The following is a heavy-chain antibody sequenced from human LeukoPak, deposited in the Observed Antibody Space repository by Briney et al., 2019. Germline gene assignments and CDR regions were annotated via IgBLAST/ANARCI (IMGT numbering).Heavy chain of an antibody. CDR2: IIPIFGTA. CDR1: GGTFSSYA. J-gene: IGHJ6*02. Sequence: ASVKVSCKASGGTFSSYAISWVRQAPGQGLEWMGGIIPIFGTANYAQKFQGRVTITADESTSTAYMELSSLRSEDTAVYYCARGANYGDYSDYYYGMDVWGQGTTVTVSS. D-gene: IGHD4-17*01. CDR3: ARGANYGDYSDYYYGMDV. V-gene: IGHV1-69*01.